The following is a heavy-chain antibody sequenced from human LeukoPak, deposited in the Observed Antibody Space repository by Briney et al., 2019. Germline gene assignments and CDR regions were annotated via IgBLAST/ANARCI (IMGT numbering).Heavy chain of an antibody. J-gene: IGHJ3*02. Sequence: SETLSLTCTVSGGSISSYYWSWIRQPPGKGLEWIGYIYYSGSTNYNPSLKSRVTISVDTSKNQFSLKLSSVTAADTAVYYCARELSSSWPDAFDIWGQGTMITVSS. V-gene: IGHV4-59*01. CDR3: ARELSSSWPDAFDI. CDR2: IYYSGST. D-gene: IGHD6-13*01. CDR1: GGSISSYY.